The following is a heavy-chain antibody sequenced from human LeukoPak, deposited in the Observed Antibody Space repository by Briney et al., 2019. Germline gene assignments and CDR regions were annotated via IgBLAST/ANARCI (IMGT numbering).Heavy chain of an antibody. V-gene: IGHV3-23*01. CDR3: AKILRYFDRANAFDI. J-gene: IGHJ3*02. D-gene: IGHD3-9*01. CDR2: ISGSGGST. Sequence: GGSLRLSCAASGFTFSSYAMSWVRQAPGKGLEWVSTISGSGGSTYYADSVKGRFAISRDNSKNTLYLQMNSLRAEDTAVYYCAKILRYFDRANAFDIWGQGTMVTVSS. CDR1: GFTFSSYA.